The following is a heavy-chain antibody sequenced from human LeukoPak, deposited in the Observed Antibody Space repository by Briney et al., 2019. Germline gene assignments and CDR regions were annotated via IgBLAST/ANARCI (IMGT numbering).Heavy chain of an antibody. CDR2: IYYSGST. D-gene: IGHD5-24*01. Sequence: PSETLSLTCTVSGGSISSSSYYWGWIRQPPGKGLEWIGSIYYSGSTYYNPSLKSRVTISVGTSKNQFSLKLSSVTAADTAVYYCARQNVATTHFDYWGQGTLVTVSS. CDR1: GGSISSSSYY. J-gene: IGHJ4*02. CDR3: ARQNVATTHFDY. V-gene: IGHV4-39*01.